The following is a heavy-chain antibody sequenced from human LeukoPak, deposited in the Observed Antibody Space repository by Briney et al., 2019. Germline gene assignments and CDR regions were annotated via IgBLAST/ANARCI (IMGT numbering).Heavy chain of an antibody. CDR3: ARGRYCSSTSCFFPFDY. J-gene: IGHJ4*02. V-gene: IGHV4-59*01. CDR1: GGSISSYY. D-gene: IGHD2-2*01. Sequence: SSETLSLTCTVSGGSISSYYWSWIRQPPGKGLEWIGYISYSGSTNYNPSLKSRVTMSVDPSKNQFSLNLSSVTAADTAVYYCARGRYCSSTSCFFPFDYWGQGTLVTVSS. CDR2: ISYSGST.